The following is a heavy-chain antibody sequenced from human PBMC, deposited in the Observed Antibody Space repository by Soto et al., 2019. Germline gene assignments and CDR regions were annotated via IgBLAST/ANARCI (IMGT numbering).Heavy chain of an antibody. Sequence: PSETLSLTCTVSGGSISSGGYYWGWIRQHPGKGLEWIGYIYYSGSTYYNPSLKSRVTISVDTSKNQFSLKLSSVTAADTAVYYCARYFNWFDPWGQGXLVTVYS. CDR2: IYYSGST. CDR3: ARYFNWFDP. CDR1: GGSISSGGYY. V-gene: IGHV4-31*03. J-gene: IGHJ5*02.